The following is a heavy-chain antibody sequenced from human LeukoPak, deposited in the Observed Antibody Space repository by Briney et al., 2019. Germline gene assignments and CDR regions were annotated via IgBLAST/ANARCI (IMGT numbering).Heavy chain of an antibody. CDR3: ARDPLGGSGSYHGWFDP. V-gene: IGHV3-48*01. CDR2: ISSSSSTI. J-gene: IGHJ5*02. CDR1: GFTFSSYS. Sequence: GGSLRLSCAASGFTFSSYSMNWVRQAPGKGLEWVSYISSSSSTIYYADSVKGRFTISRDNSKNTLYLQMNSLRAEDTAVYYCARDPLGGSGSYHGWFDPWGQGTLVTVSS. D-gene: IGHD3-10*01.